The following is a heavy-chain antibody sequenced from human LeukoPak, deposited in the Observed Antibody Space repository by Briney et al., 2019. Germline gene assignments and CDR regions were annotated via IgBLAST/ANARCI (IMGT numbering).Heavy chain of an antibody. D-gene: IGHD2-15*01. V-gene: IGHV4-59*01. CDR1: GFTFSTYS. Sequence: GSLRLSCAASGFTFSTYSMNWIRQPPGKGLEWIGYIYSSGSTKYNPSLKSRVTISVDKSKNQFSLRLTSLTAADTAVYYCARDDCSGAGCYYYWGQGTLVTVSS. CDR3: ARDDCSGAGCYYY. CDR2: IYSSGST. J-gene: IGHJ4*02.